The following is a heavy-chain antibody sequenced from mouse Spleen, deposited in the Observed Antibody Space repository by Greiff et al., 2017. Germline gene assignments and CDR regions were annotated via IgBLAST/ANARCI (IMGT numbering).Heavy chain of an antibody. Sequence: EVKVVESGGGLVQPGESLKLSCESNEYEFPSHDMSWVRKTPEKRLELVAAINSDGGSTYYPDTMERRFIISRDNTKKTLYLQMSSLRSEDTALYYCARQMITGYWYFDVWGAGTTVTVSS. CDR1: EYEFPSHD. CDR3: ARQMITGYWYFDV. D-gene: IGHD2-4*01. V-gene: IGHV5-2*01. J-gene: IGHJ1*01. CDR2: INSDGGST.